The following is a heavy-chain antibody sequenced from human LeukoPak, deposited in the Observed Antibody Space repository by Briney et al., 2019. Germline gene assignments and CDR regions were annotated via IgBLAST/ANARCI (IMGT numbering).Heavy chain of an antibody. CDR1: GFTFTTYA. J-gene: IGHJ4*02. CDR3: AKQLGYCSDGSCYFPY. CDR2: ISNNGGYT. V-gene: IGHV3-23*01. D-gene: IGHD2-15*01. Sequence: GGSLRLSCAASGFTFTTYAMSWVRQAPGKGLEWVSAISNNGGYTYYADSVQGRFTISRDNSKSTLCLQMNSLRAEDTAVYYCAKQLGYCSDGSCYFPYWGQGTLVTVSS.